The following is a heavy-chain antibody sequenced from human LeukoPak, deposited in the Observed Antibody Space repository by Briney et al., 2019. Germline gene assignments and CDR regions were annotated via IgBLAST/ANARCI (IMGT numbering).Heavy chain of an antibody. CDR3: ARDAYSSGWYVPSPPYFDY. CDR2: ISSSSSYI. J-gene: IGHJ4*02. D-gene: IGHD6-19*01. Sequence: GGSLRLSCAASGFTLSSYSMNWVRQAPGKGLEWVSSISSSSSYIYYADSVKGRFTISRDNAKNSLYLQMNSLRAEDTAVYYCARDAYSSGWYVPSPPYFDYWGQGTLVTVSS. CDR1: GFTLSSYS. V-gene: IGHV3-21*01.